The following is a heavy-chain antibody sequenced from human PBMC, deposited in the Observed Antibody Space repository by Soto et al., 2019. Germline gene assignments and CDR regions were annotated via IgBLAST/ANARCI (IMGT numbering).Heavy chain of an antibody. CDR2: IYYSGST. CDR3: ARARHGTDYGGNSHFGY. J-gene: IGHJ4*02. D-gene: IGHD4-17*01. Sequence: QASETLSLTCTVSGGSISSYYWSWIRQPPGKGLEWIGYIYYSGSTNYNPSLKSRVTISVDTSKNQFSLKLSSVTAADTAVYYCARARHGTDYGGNSHFGYWGQGTLVTVSS. CDR1: GGSISSYY. V-gene: IGHV4-59*01.